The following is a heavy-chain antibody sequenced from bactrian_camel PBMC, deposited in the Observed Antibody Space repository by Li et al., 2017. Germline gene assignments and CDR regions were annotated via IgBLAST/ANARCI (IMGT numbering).Heavy chain of an antibody. CDR2: IDSDGST. Sequence: HVQLVESGGGSVQAGGSLRLSCAASGYTYSSYCMGWFRQAPGMEREGVAAIDSDGSTSYADSAKGRFTISQDNAKNTLYLQMNSLKPEDTGLYYCAIELSARFSLPIENLGIVDHLFSYWGQGTQVTVS. CDR1: GYTYSSYC. V-gene: IGHV3S26*01. D-gene: IGHD1*01. CDR3: AIELSARFSLPIENLGIVDHLFSY. J-gene: IGHJ6*01.